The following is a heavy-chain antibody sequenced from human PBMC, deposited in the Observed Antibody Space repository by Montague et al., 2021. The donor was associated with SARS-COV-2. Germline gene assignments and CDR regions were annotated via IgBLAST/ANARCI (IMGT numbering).Heavy chain of an antibody. CDR1: GGSISSYY. CDR2: IYHNGST. CDR3: ARGGGNSADYYNYTMDV. Sequence: SETLSLTCTVSGGSISSYYWTWIRQPPWKGLESIGYIYHNGSTKYNPSLKSRVTISVDTSKNQFSLKLSSVSVADTAVYYCARGGGNSADYYNYTMDVWGQGTTVTVFS. D-gene: IGHD4-23*01. J-gene: IGHJ6*02. V-gene: IGHV4-59*01.